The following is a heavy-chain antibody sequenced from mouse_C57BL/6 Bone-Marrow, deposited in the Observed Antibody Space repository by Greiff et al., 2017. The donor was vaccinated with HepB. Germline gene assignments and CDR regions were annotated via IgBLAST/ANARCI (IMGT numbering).Heavy chain of an antibody. Sequence: QVHVKQPGAELVKPGASVKMSCKASGYTFTSYWITWVKQRPGQGLEWIGDIYPGSGSTNYNEKFKSKATLTVDTSSSTAYMQLSSLTSEDSAVYYCARKGKNYGYDGNYWGQGTSVTVSS. V-gene: IGHV1-55*01. CDR3: ARKGKNYGYDGNY. D-gene: IGHD2-2*01. J-gene: IGHJ4*01. CDR2: IYPGSGST. CDR1: GYTFTSYW.